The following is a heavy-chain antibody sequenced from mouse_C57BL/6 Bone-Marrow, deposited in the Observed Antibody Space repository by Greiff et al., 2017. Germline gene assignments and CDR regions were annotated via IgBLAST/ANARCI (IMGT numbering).Heavy chain of an antibody. D-gene: IGHD2-4*01. CDR3: SIDPFYDYDGAY. Sequence: EVKLVESGGGLVKPGGSLKLSCAASGFTFSSYAMSWVRQTPEKRLEWVATISAGGSYTYYPDNVKGRFTISRDNAKNNLYLQMSHLKSEDTAMYYCSIDPFYDYDGAYCVQGTLVTVSA. J-gene: IGHJ3*01. CDR2: ISAGGSYT. CDR1: GFTFSSYA. V-gene: IGHV5-4*01.